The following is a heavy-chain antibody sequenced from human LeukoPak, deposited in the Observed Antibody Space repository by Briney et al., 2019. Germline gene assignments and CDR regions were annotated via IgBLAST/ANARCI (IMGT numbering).Heavy chain of an antibody. CDR2: IYYSGST. Sequence: PSETLSLTCTVSGGSISSSSYYWGWIRQPPGKGLEWIGSIYYSGSTYYNPSLKSRVTISVDTSKNQFSLKLSSVTAADTAVYYCARARYYYGSGSYRFDYWGQGTLVTVSS. D-gene: IGHD3-10*01. CDR1: GGSISSSSYY. CDR3: ARARYYYGSGSYRFDY. J-gene: IGHJ4*02. V-gene: IGHV4-39*07.